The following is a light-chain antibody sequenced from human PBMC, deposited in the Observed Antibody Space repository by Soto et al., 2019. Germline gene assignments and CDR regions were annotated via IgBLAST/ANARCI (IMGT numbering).Light chain of an antibody. CDR2: GAS. Sequence: DIQMTQSPSSLPASVGDRVTITCRASQNIIKYLNWYQHKPGKAPTLLIYGASNLQSGVPSRFSGSVSETDFTLTINGLQPEDFATYYCHDTFSMSPLTFGGGTKVEIK. CDR1: QNIIKY. J-gene: IGKJ4*01. CDR3: HDTFSMSPLT. V-gene: IGKV1-39*01.